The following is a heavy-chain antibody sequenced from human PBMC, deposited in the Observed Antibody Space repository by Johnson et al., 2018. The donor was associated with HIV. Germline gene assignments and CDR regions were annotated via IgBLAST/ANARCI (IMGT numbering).Heavy chain of an antibody. CDR1: GFTFSSYW. CDR2: IKQDGSEK. V-gene: IGHV3-7*03. J-gene: IGHJ3*02. D-gene: IGHD6-19*01. CDR3: AKGEAVAGTFDAFDI. Sequence: VQLVESGGGLVQPGGSLRLSCAASGFTFSSYWMSWVRQAPGKGLEWVANIKQDGSEKYYADSVKGRFTISRDNSKNSLYLQMNSLRAEDTALYYCAKGEAVAGTFDAFDIWDQGTMVTVSS.